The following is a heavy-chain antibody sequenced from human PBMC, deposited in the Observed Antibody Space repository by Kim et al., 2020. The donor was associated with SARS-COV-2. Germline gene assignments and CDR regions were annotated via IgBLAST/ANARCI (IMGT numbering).Heavy chain of an antibody. Sequence: GGSLRLSCAASGFTFSSYGMHWVRQAPGKGLEWVAVICYDGSNKYYADSVKGRFTISRDNSKNTLYLQMNSLRAEDTAVYYCARNIYGDWYFDLWGRGTLVTVSS. D-gene: IGHD4-17*01. J-gene: IGHJ2*01. CDR1: GFTFSSYG. CDR3: ARNIYGDWYFDL. V-gene: IGHV3-33*01. CDR2: ICYDGSNK.